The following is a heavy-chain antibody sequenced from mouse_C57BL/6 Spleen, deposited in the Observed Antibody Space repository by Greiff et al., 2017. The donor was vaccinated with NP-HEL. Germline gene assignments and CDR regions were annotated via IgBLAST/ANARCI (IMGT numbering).Heavy chain of an antibody. Sequence: VQLQQPGAELVKPGASVKLSCKASGYTFTSYWMQWVKQRPGQGLEWIGEIDPCDSYTNYTQKVKGQVTFTVDTDSSKAYMQLSRLTSEDAAVYYCARKLTEDFDYWGQGTTLTVSS. CDR2: IDPCDSYT. CDR1: GYTFTSYW. CDR3: ARKLTEDFDY. V-gene: IGHV1-50*01. J-gene: IGHJ2*01. D-gene: IGHD4-1*01.